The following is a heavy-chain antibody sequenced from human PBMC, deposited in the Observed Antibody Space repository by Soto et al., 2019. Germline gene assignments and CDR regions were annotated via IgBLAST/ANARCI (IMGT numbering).Heavy chain of an antibody. CDR1: GGSFSGYY. J-gene: IGHJ6*02. V-gene: IGHV4-34*01. CDR2: INHSGST. CDR3: ARPGGSGYLRGYYYGMDV. D-gene: IGHD3-22*01. Sequence: PSETLSLTCAVYGGSFSGYYWSWIRQPPGKGLEWIGEINHSGSTNYNPSLKSRVTISVDTSKNQFSLKLSSVTAADTAVYYCARPGGSGYLRGYYYGMDVWGQGTTVTVSS.